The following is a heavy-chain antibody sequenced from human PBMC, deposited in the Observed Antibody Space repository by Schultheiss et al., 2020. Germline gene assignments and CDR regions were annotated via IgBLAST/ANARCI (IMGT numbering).Heavy chain of an antibody. CDR1: GGSVSSGSYY. CDR3: ARSSPGYSSSLYYYYGMDV. CDR2: IYYSGST. D-gene: IGHD6-6*01. Sequence: SETLSLTCTVSGGSVSSGSYYWSWIRQPPGKGLEWIGYIYYSGSTNYSPSLKSRVTISVDTSKNQFSLRLTSVTAADTAVYYCARSSPGYSSSLYYYYGMDVWGQGTTVTVSS. J-gene: IGHJ6*02. V-gene: IGHV4-61*01.